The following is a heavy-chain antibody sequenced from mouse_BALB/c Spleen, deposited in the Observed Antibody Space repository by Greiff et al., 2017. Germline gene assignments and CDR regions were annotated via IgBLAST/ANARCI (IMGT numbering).Heavy chain of an antibody. CDR3: VAGFAY. V-gene: IGHV10-3*03. CDR2: IRSKSNNYAT. Sequence: EVQRVESGGGLVQPKGSLKLSCAASGFTFNTYAMHWVCQAPGKGLEWVARIRSKSNNYATYYADSVKDRFTISRDDSQSMLYLQMNNLKTEDTAMYYCVAGFAYWGQGTLVTVSA. CDR1: GFTFNTYA. J-gene: IGHJ3*01.